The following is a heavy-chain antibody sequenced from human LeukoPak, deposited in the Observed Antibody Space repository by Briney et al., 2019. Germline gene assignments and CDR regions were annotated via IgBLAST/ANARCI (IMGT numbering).Heavy chain of an antibody. V-gene: IGHV3-48*01. CDR3: AKDSYRYTSFDY. CDR1: GFTFSSYS. J-gene: IGHJ4*02. D-gene: IGHD3-16*02. CDR2: ISSNSSTI. Sequence: GGSLRLSCAASGFTFSSYSMNWVRQAPGKGLEWVSYISSNSSTIYYAESVKGRFTISRDKAKNSLYLQMNSLRAEDTAVYYCAKDSYRYTSFDYWGQGTLVTVSS.